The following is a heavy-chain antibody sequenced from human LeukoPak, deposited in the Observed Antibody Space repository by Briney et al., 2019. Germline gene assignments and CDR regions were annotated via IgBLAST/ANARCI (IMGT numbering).Heavy chain of an antibody. CDR1: GDSISYFY. V-gene: IGHV4-4*07. CDR2: ISGSGST. Sequence: KPSETLSLTCSVSGDSISYFYWSWIRQAAGKGLEWIGRISGSGSTYYNPSLKSRVTISVDTSKNQFSLKLSSVTAADTAVYYCASTEYYYDSSGYYFAFDIWGQGTMVTVSS. CDR3: ASTEYYYDSSGYYFAFDI. J-gene: IGHJ3*02. D-gene: IGHD3-22*01.